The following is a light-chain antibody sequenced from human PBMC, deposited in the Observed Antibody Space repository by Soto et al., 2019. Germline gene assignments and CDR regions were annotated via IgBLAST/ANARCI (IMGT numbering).Light chain of an antibody. CDR2: GAS. CDR1: QSFSSD. J-gene: IGKJ5*01. CDR3: QQYNNWPPIT. Sequence: IVMTQAPAPLSVSPGERATPSCRSSQSFSSDLAWYQQKPGQAPRLLIYGASTRATGIPARFSGSGSGTEFTLTISSLQSEDFAVYFCQQYNNWPPITFGQGTRLEIK. V-gene: IGKV3-15*01.